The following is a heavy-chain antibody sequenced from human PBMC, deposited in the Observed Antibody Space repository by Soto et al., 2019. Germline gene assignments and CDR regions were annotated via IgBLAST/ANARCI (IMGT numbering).Heavy chain of an antibody. Sequence: WETLSLTCTVSGGSITGYYWSWIRQPPGKGLEWIGYIYYSGSTNYNPSLKSRVTISVDTSKNQFSLKLTSVTAADTAVYYCARVHVMVVAGSTLDYWGHGTLVTVSS. J-gene: IGHJ4*01. CDR3: ARVHVMVVAGSTLDY. D-gene: IGHD6-19*01. CDR1: GGSITGYY. V-gene: IGHV4-59*08. CDR2: IYYSGST.